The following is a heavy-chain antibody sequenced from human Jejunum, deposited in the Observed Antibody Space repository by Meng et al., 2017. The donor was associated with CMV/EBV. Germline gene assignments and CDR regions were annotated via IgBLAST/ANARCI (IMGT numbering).Heavy chain of an antibody. CDR2: VSGSGDSP. CDR3: ATKHYSGNYGYFQH. J-gene: IGHJ1*01. V-gene: IGHV3-23*01. Sequence: SGFAFSIYAMGWVRQAPGKGLEWVSGVSGSGDSPYYADSVKGRFTISRDNSKSTLYLQMNSLRAEDTAVYYCATKHYSGNYGYFQHWGQGTLVTVSS. CDR1: GFAFSIYA. D-gene: IGHD1-26*01.